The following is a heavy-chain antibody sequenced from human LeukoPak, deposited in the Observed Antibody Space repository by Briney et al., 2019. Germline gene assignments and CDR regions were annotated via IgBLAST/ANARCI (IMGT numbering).Heavy chain of an antibody. CDR3: AVTYYYDSSGYLHYYYYGMDV. D-gene: IGHD3-22*01. V-gene: IGHV1-69*04. Sequence: SVKVSCKASGGTFSSYAISWVRQAPGQGLEWMGRIIPILGIANYAQKFQGRVTITADKSTSTAYMELSSLRSEDTAVYYCAVTYYYDSSGYLHYYYYGMDVWGQGTTVTVSS. J-gene: IGHJ6*02. CDR1: GGTFSSYA. CDR2: IIPILGIA.